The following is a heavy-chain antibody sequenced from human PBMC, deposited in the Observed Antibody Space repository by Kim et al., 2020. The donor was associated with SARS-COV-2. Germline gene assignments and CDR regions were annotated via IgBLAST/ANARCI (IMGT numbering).Heavy chain of an antibody. CDR2: ISGSGGST. V-gene: IGHV3-23*01. D-gene: IGHD5-18*01. CDR1: GFTFSSYA. Sequence: GGSLRLSCAASGFTFSSYAMSWVRQAPGKGLEWVSAISGSGGSTYYADSVKGRFTISRDNSKNTLYLQMNSLRAEDTAVYYCAKDLLDPQLWLTGSPNWFDPWGQGTLVTVSS. CDR3: AKDLLDPQLWLTGSPNWFDP. J-gene: IGHJ5*02.